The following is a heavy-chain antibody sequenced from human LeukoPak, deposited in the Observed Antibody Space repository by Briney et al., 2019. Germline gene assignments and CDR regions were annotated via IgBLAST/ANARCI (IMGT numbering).Heavy chain of an antibody. CDR3: AKVLRYCSGGNCYSGGLGYMDV. D-gene: IGHD2-15*01. Sequence: GGSLRLSCAASGFTFSTYSMNWVRQAPGKGLEWVSSISSSSRYIYYADSAKGRFTISRDNAKNSLYPQRNSQRAEDTAVYYCAKVLRYCSGGNCYSGGLGYMDVWGKGTTVTISS. J-gene: IGHJ6*03. CDR2: ISSSSRYI. V-gene: IGHV3-21*04. CDR1: GFTFSTYS.